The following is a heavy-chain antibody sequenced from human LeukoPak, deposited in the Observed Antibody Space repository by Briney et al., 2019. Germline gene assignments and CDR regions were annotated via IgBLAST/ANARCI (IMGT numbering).Heavy chain of an antibody. CDR3: ARTGLGMYSFDY. J-gene: IGHJ4*02. Sequence: PGGSLRLSCAASGFTFSSYAMHWVRQAAGKGLEWVSYITGSSNTVNYADSVKGRFTISRDKAKNSLYLQMNSLRAEDTAVYYCARTGLGMYSFDYWGQGTLVTVSS. CDR2: ITGSSNTV. V-gene: IGHV3-48*01. D-gene: IGHD3/OR15-3a*01. CDR1: GFTFSSYA.